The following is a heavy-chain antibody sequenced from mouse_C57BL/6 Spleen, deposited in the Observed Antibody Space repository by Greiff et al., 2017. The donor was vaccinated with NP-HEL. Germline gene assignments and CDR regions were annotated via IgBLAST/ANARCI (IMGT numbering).Heavy chain of an antibody. J-gene: IGHJ2*01. V-gene: IGHV1-69*01. D-gene: IGHD2-5*01. Sequence: QVQLQQPGAELVMPGASVKLSCKASGYTFTSYWMHWVKQRPGQGLEWIGEIDPSDSYTNYNQKFKGKSTLTVDKSSSTAYMQLSSLTSEDSAVYDCARRGYSNLDYWGQGTTLTVSS. CDR3: ARRGYSNLDY. CDR2: IDPSDSYT. CDR1: GYTFTSYW.